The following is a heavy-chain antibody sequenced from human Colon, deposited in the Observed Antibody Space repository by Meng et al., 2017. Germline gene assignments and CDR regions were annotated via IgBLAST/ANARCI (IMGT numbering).Heavy chain of an antibody. CDR3: AREGSDSYIDH. J-gene: IGHJ4*02. Sequence: QVQMVQSGSEMKKPGASGRISCKTSGYSFTFFAMNWVRQAPGRGLEWMGWSNTKTGHPTYGEDFTGRFVFSLDTSATTAFLEINSLRPDDTAVYYCAREGSDSYIDHWGQGTLVTVSS. CDR2: SNTKTGHP. V-gene: IGHV7-4-1*02. CDR1: GYSFTFFA. D-gene: IGHD1-26*01.